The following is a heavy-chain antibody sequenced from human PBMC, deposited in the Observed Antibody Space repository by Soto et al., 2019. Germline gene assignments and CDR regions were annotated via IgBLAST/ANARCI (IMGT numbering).Heavy chain of an antibody. CDR1: GFSFSHYA. CDR2: ISYDGENQ. V-gene: IGHV3-30*04. D-gene: IGHD3-10*01. Sequence: AVGSLRLSCAASGFSFSHYAMHWVRQPPGKGLEWVALISYDGENQYFTDSVRGRFTISRDNSKTAVYLEMNDLRLDDTATYYCVSPHSESSNAFDLWGQRTLVTVSS. CDR3: VSPHSESSNAFDL. J-gene: IGHJ5*02.